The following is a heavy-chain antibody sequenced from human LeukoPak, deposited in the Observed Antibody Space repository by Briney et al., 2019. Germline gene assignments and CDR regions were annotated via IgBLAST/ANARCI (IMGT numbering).Heavy chain of an antibody. CDR2: ISSSGSTI. CDR3: ARVMTTVTAYYYGMDV. Sequence: GGSLRLSCAASGFTFSSYETNWVRQAPGKGLEWVSYISSSGSTIYYADSVKGRFTISRDNAKNSLYLQMNSLRAEDTAVYYCARVMTTVTAYYYGMDVWGQGTTVTVSS. J-gene: IGHJ6*02. D-gene: IGHD4-17*01. V-gene: IGHV3-48*03. CDR1: GFTFSSYE.